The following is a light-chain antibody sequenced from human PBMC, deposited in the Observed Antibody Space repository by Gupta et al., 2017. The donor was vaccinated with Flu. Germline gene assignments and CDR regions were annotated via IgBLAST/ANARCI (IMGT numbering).Light chain of an antibody. CDR3: QVWDTNTDRQV. CDR1: DIGSNN. V-gene: IGLV3-21*03. J-gene: IGLJ3*02. CDR2: DDN. Sequence: GKTDTMTGGGSDIGSNNVVWYQKKDGQAPVLLVYDDNDRRSGIPERFSGANYATTATFTTNRVEAGEEAGYYCQVWDTNTDRQVFGGGTKLTVL.